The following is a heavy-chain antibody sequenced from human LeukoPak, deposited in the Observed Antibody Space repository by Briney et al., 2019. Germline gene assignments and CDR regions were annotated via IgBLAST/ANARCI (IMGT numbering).Heavy chain of an antibody. CDR3: VKDSYYYDSSGVDY. Sequence: PGESLRLSCAASGFTFSSYGMHWVRQAPGKGLEWVAVISYDGSNKYYADSVKGRFTISRDNSKNTLYLQMNSLRAEDTAVYYCVKDSYYYDSSGVDYWGQGTLVTVSS. V-gene: IGHV3-30*18. CDR2: ISYDGSNK. CDR1: GFTFSSYG. J-gene: IGHJ4*02. D-gene: IGHD3-22*01.